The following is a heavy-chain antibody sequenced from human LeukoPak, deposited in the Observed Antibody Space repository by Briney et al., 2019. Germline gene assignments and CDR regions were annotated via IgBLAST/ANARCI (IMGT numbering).Heavy chain of an antibody. V-gene: IGHV4-34*01. J-gene: IGHJ3*02. D-gene: IGHD3-10*01. Sequence: SETLSLTCAVYGGSFSGYYWSWIRQPPGKGLEWIGEINHSGSTNYNPSLKSRVTISVDTSKNQFSLKLSSVTAADTAVYYCARGKAGRPSPTRDIGGKGKMVPVSS. CDR2: INHSGST. CDR3: ARGKAGRPSPTRDI. CDR1: GGSFSGYY.